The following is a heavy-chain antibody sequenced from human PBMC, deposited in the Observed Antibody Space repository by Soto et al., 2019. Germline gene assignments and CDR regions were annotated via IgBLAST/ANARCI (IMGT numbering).Heavy chain of an antibody. CDR1: GYVFISYG. CDR3: ARDQRYYGSGSYYSDN. J-gene: IGHJ4*02. CDR2: IRAYTGKA. V-gene: IGHV1-18*04. D-gene: IGHD3-10*01. Sequence: QVQLGQSGPEVKKPGASVKVSCKTSGYVFISYGISWVRQAPGHGLDWVGWIRAYTGKADYAAKFQGRVTMTTETSTSSAFLELWSLRSDDTAVYYCARDQRYYGSGSYYSDNWGQGTLVTVSS.